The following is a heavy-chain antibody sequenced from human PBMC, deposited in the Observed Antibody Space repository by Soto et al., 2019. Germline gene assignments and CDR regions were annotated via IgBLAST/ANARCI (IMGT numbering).Heavy chain of an antibody. D-gene: IGHD2-15*01. Sequence: ASVKVSCKASGYTFTSYAMHWVRQAPGQRLEWMGWINAGNGNTKYSQKFQGRVTITRDTSASTAYMELSSLKSEDTAVYYCARDPPGSGPNFDNWGQGTLVTVSS. CDR3: ARDPPGSGPNFDN. CDR2: INAGNGNT. CDR1: GYTFTSYA. V-gene: IGHV1-3*01. J-gene: IGHJ4*02.